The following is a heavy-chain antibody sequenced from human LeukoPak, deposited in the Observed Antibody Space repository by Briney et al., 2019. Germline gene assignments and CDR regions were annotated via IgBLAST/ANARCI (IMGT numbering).Heavy chain of an antibody. Sequence: ASVKVSCKASGYTFTGYYMHWVRQAPGQGLEWMGWINPNSGGTNYAQKFQGRVTMTRDTSISTAYMELSRLRSDDTAVYYCARAASGSHYAPFDYWGQGTLVTVSS. D-gene: IGHD1-26*01. V-gene: IGHV1-2*02. J-gene: IGHJ4*02. CDR2: INPNSGGT. CDR3: ARAASGSHYAPFDY. CDR1: GYTFTGYY.